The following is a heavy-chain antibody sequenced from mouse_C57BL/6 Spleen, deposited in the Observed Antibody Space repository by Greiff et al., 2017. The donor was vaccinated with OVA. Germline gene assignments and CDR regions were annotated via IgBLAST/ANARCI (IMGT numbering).Heavy chain of an antibody. Sequence: EVHLVESERGLVQPGSSMKLSCTAPGFSFSDYYMAWVRQVPEKGLEWVANINYDGSSTYYLDSLKSRFNISRDNAKNILYLQMSSLKSEDTATYYCARVRYDYDLGYYAMDYWGQGASVTVSS. V-gene: IGHV5-16*01. CDR3: ARVRYDYDLGYYAMDY. CDR1: GFSFSDYY. CDR2: INYDGSST. J-gene: IGHJ4*01. D-gene: IGHD2-4*01.